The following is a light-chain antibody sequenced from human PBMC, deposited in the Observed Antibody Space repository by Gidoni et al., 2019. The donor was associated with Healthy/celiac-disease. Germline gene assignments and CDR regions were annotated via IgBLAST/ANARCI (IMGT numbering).Light chain of an antibody. CDR2: DDS. V-gene: IGLV3-21*02. CDR3: QVWDSSSDLRWV. CDR1: NIGSKS. Sequence: SFVLPQPPSASVAPGQTARITCGGNNIGSKSVHWYQQKPGQAPVLVVYDDSDRPSGIPERFSGSNSGNTATLTISRVEAGDEADYYCQVWDSSSDLRWVFGGGTKLTVL. J-gene: IGLJ3*02.